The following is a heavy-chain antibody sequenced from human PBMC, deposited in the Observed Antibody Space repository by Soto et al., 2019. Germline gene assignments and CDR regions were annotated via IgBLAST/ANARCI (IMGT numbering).Heavy chain of an antibody. Sequence: QVQLVQAGAEVKKPGSSVKVSCKASGGTFSSYSINWVRQAPGQGLEWMGAIIPIFGTANYAQKFQGRVTITADESTSTAYMELSSLRSEDTAVYYCARDGGRHSGGIDYWGQGALVTVSS. V-gene: IGHV1-69*01. D-gene: IGHD1-26*01. CDR1: GGTFSSYS. J-gene: IGHJ4*02. CDR2: IIPIFGTA. CDR3: ARDGGRHSGGIDY.